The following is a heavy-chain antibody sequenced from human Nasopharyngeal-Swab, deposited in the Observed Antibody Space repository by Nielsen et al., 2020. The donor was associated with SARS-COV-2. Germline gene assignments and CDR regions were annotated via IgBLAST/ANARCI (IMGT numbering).Heavy chain of an antibody. D-gene: IGHD6-13*01. CDR1: GFIFSSYV. CDR3: AKDSQLYSSSWFPD. Sequence: GESLITCCAASGFIFSSYVMSLVREAPGKGLEWVSVSSGSGGSTYYADSVKGRFTISRDNSKKTLYLQMNSLRAEDTAVYYCAKDSQLYSSSWFPDWGQGTLVTVSS. CDR2: SSGSGGST. V-gene: IGHV3-23*01. J-gene: IGHJ4*02.